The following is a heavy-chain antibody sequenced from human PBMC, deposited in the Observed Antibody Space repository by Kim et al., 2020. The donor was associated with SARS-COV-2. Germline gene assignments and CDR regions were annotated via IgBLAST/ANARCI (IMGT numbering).Heavy chain of an antibody. Sequence: GGSLRLSCAASGFTFSEIWMNWVRQAPGKGLEWVGGIRSNSGGGTADYAAAVKGRFTISRDDTKNTLYLKMNSMKTEDTAVYYCNTEGIEVPNSSVDHWGQGTLVTVSS. J-gene: IGHJ4*02. CDR1: GFTFSEIW. D-gene: IGHD6-19*01. CDR3: NTEGIEVPNSSVDH. V-gene: IGHV3-15*01. CDR2: IRSNSGGGTA.